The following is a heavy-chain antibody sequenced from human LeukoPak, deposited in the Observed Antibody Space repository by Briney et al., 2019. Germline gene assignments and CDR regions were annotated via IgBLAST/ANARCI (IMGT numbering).Heavy chain of an antibody. D-gene: IGHD6-13*01. CDR2: ISYDGSNE. CDR3: AKDSGRRTIAAAGDNWFDP. J-gene: IGHJ5*02. CDR1: GFTFSSYV. V-gene: IGHV3-30*04. Sequence: GGSLRLSCAASGFTFSSYVMHWVRQAPGKGLEWVAIISYDGSNEYYADSVKGRFTISRDNAKNSLYLQMNSLRAEDTALYYCAKDSGRRTIAAAGDNWFDPWGQGTLVTVSS.